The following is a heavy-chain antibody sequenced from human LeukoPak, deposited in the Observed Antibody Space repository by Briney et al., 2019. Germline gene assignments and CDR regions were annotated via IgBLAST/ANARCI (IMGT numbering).Heavy chain of an antibody. J-gene: IGHJ4*02. D-gene: IGHD1-26*01. Sequence: QPGGSLRLSCAASGFTVNIYAMSWVRQAPGKGLEWVSAISGNSRSTYYADCVKVRFTISRDNSKNTLDLKMNNLRVEDTAVYDCAKVPNTSSHYYFDYWGQGTLVTV. CDR2: ISGNSRST. CDR1: GFTVNIYA. CDR3: AKVPNTSSHYYFDY. V-gene: IGHV3-23*01.